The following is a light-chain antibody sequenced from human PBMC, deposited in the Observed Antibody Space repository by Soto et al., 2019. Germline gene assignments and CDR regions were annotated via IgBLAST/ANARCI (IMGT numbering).Light chain of an antibody. CDR3: PHASNLPCP. Sequence: QINQSPSSLSAYAGDRVTMTCRASQGIRNDLVWYQQKPGKAPKLLIYAASSLQSGVPSRFSGSGSGTDFTLTICILQPEDCATYCSPHASNLPCPFAEGTRVDI. CDR2: AAS. J-gene: IGKJ1*01. CDR1: QGIRND. V-gene: IGKV1-6*01.